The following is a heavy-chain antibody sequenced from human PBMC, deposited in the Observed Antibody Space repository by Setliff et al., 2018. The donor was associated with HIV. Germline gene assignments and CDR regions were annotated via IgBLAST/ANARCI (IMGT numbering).Heavy chain of an antibody. D-gene: IGHD5-12*01. V-gene: IGHV3-33*01. CDR1: GFTFSSYG. CDR2: IWYDGSNK. J-gene: IGHJ4*02. Sequence: ALRLSCAASGFTFSSYGMHWVRQAPGKGLEWVAVIWYDGSNKHYADSVKGRFTISRDNAKNTMYLQMNTLRVEDTAVYYCARDPPGSGFHLDYWGQGTPVTVSS. CDR3: ARDPPGSGFHLDY.